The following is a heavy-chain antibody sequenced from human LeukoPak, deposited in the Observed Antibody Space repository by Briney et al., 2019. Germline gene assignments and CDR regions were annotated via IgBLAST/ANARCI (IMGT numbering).Heavy chain of an antibody. CDR3: AFGYSNFYFDY. CDR1: GGSISSSSYY. D-gene: IGHD2-15*01. Sequence: SETLSLTCTVSGGSISSSSYYWGWIRQPPGKGLEWNGSIYYSRSTYYNPSLTSRVTISVDTAKNQFSLKLSSVTAADTAVYYCAFGYSNFYFDYWGQGTLVTVSS. J-gene: IGHJ4*02. V-gene: IGHV4-39*01. CDR2: IYYSRST.